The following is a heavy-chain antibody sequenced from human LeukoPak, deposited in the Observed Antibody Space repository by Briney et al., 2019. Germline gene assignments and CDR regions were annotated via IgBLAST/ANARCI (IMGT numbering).Heavy chain of an antibody. Sequence: KASETLSLTCTVSGGSISSSSYYWGWIRQPPGKGLEWIGSIHHSGSTYYNPSLKSRVTISVDTSKNQFSLKLSSVTAADTAVYYCVRDIAVAGTRFDPWGQGTLVTVSS. J-gene: IGHJ5*02. D-gene: IGHD6-19*01. CDR1: GGSISSSSYY. CDR2: IHHSGST. V-gene: IGHV4-39*07. CDR3: VRDIAVAGTRFDP.